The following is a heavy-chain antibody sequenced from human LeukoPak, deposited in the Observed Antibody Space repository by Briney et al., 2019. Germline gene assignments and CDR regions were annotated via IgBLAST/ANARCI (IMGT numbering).Heavy chain of an antibody. CDR3: ARERQDTIVHSGAFDI. CDR1: GFTLGTYI. Sequence: PGGSLRLSCGASGFTLGTYIMHWVRQAPGKGLQWVAAVASDGSQTFYIESVRGRFTISIDNSKNTLYLQMNTLRAEDTAVYFCARERQDTIVHSGAFDIWGQGTMVTVSS. V-gene: IGHV3-30-3*01. J-gene: IGHJ3*02. D-gene: IGHD3-10*01. CDR2: VASDGSQT.